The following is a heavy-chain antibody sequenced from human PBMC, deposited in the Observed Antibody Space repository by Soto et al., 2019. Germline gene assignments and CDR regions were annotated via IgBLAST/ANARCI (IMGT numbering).Heavy chain of an antibody. Sequence: GGSLRLSCAASGFTFSSYWMSWVRQAPGKGLEWVANIKQDGSEKYYVDSVKGRFTISRDNAKNSLYLQMNSLRAEDTAVYYCARDDWLSVPTPYFDYWGQGTLVTVS. CDR1: GFTFSSYW. V-gene: IGHV3-7*01. J-gene: IGHJ4*02. D-gene: IGHD2-21*01. CDR3: ARDDWLSVPTPYFDY. CDR2: IKQDGSEK.